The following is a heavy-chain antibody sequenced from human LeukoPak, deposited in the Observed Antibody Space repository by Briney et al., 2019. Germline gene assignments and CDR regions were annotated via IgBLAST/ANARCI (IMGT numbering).Heavy chain of an antibody. CDR3: ARRFRDGYDHDAFDI. CDR2: IRYDGSKK. Sequence: RSGGSLRLSCAASGFTFSSYGMNWVRQAPGKGLEWVAFIRYDGSKKYSADSVKGRFTISRDNAKNSLYLQMNSLRADDTALYYCARRFRDGYDHDAFDIWGQGTMVTVSS. V-gene: IGHV3-30*02. CDR1: GFTFSSYG. J-gene: IGHJ3*02. D-gene: IGHD5-24*01.